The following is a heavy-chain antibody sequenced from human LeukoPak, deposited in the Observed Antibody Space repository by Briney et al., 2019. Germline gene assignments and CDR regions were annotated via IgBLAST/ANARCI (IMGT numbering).Heavy chain of an antibody. CDR3: SRYRHCIGSTCYGL. CDR1: GFTFSSYS. CDR2: ISSSSSYI. V-gene: IGHV3-21*01. D-gene: IGHD2-2*01. Sequence: GGSLRLSCAASGFTFSSYSMNWVRQAPGKGLEWVSSISSSSSYIYYADSVKGRFTISRDNSKNTLYLEINSQRAEDTAVFYCSRYRHCIGSTCYGLWGQGTRVTVSS. J-gene: IGHJ4*02.